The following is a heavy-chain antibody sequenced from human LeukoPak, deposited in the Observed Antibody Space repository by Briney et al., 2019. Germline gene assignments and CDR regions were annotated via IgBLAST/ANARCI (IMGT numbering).Heavy chain of an antibody. D-gene: IGHD6-19*01. CDR2: IKQDGSEK. J-gene: IGHJ4*02. Sequence: PGGSLRLSCAASGFTFSSYWMSWVRQAPGKGLEWVANIKQDGSEKYYVDSVKGRFTISRDNAKNSLYLQMNSLRAEDTAVYYCAREGRIGVAGTNYFDYWGQGTLVTVSS. CDR1: GFTFSSYW. V-gene: IGHV3-7*01. CDR3: AREGRIGVAGTNYFDY.